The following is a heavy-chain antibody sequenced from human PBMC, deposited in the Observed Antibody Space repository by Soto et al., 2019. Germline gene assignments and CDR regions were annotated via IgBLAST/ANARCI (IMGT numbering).Heavy chain of an antibody. V-gene: IGHV4-39*01. CDR1: GGSISSSSYY. CDR3: ASGYSYGRT. D-gene: IGHD5-18*01. Sequence: QLQLQESGPGLVKPSETLSLTCTVSGGSISSSSYYWGWIRQPPGKGLEWIGSISYSGSTYYNPSLNSRVTISVDTSKNQFSLKLSTVTAADTAVYDCASGYSYGRTWGQGTLVTVSS. CDR2: ISYSGST. J-gene: IGHJ5*02.